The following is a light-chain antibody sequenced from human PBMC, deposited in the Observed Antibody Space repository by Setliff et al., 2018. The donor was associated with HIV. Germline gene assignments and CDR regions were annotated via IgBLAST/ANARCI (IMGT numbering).Light chain of an antibody. Sequence: QSVLTQPPSASGTPGQRVTISCSGSSSNIGSNTLYWYQQLPGTGPTLLIYSNKQRPSGVPDRFSGSQSGTATSLAISGLQSEDEDDYYCAARDDSMNGNYAFGTGTKVTVL. V-gene: IGLV1-44*01. CDR1: SSNIGSNT. J-gene: IGLJ1*01. CDR2: SNK. CDR3: AARDDSMNGNYA.